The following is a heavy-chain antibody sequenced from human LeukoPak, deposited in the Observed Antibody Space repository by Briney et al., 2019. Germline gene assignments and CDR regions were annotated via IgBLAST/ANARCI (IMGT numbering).Heavy chain of an antibody. CDR2: IYSDGRT. V-gene: IGHV3-66*01. J-gene: IGHJ6*02. CDR1: GFTVSTNY. D-gene: IGHD3-16*01. Sequence: GGSLRLSCAASGFTVSTNYMSWVRQAPGKGLEWVSVIYSDGRTSYADSVRGRFTISRDNSKNTLYLQTSSLKAGDTAVYYCARELGAGGGRRGMDVWGQGTTVTVSS. CDR3: ARELGAGGGRRGMDV.